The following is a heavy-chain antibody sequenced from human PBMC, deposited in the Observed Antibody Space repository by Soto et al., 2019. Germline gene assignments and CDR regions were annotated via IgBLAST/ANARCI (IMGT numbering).Heavy chain of an antibody. CDR2: IYHSGST. Sequence: SETLSLTCAVSGGSISSGGYSWSWIRQPPGKGLEWIGYIYHSGSTYYNPSLKSRVTISVDRSKNQFSLKLSSVAAADTAVYYCARGQIFDPWGQGTLVTVSS. J-gene: IGHJ5*02. CDR1: GGSISSGGYS. CDR3: ARGQIFDP. V-gene: IGHV4-30-2*01.